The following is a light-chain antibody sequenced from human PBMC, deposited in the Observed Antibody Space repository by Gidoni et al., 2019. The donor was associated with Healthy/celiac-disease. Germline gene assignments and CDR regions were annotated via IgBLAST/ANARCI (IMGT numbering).Light chain of an antibody. Sequence: QSVLTQPPSVSAAPGQKVTISCSGSSSNIGNNYVSWYQHLPGTAPKLLIYDNDKRPSGIPDRFSGSKSGPSATLGITGLQTGDEADYYCGTWDSSLRGVFGTGTKVTVL. CDR1: SSNIGNNY. V-gene: IGLV1-51*01. CDR2: DND. J-gene: IGLJ1*01. CDR3: GTWDSSLRGV.